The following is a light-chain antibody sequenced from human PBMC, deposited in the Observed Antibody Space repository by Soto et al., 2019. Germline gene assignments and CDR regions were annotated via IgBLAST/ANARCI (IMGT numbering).Light chain of an antibody. V-gene: IGKV1-5*03. Sequence: DIQMTQSPSTLSGSVGDRVTITCRASQTISSWLAWYQQKPGKAPKLLIYKASTLKSGVPSRFSGSGSGTEFTLTIRSLQPEDVGTYYCQHYHSPPFTFGPGTKVDIK. J-gene: IGKJ3*01. CDR1: QTISSW. CDR2: KAS. CDR3: QHYHSPPFT.